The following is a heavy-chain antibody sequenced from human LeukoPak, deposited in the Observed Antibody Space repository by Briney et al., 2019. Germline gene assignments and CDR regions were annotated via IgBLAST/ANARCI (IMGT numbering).Heavy chain of an antibody. CDR1: GGSISSTSYY. D-gene: IGHD2-15*01. Sequence: PSETLSLTCTVSGGSISSTSYYWGWIRQPPGKGLEWIGSMYYSGSTYYNPSLKSRVTISGDTSKNQFSLRLNSVTAEDTAVYYRAREYCSGGSCYGDYWGQGTLVTVSS. CDR3: AREYCSGGSCYGDY. CDR2: MYYSGST. J-gene: IGHJ4*02. V-gene: IGHV4-39*07.